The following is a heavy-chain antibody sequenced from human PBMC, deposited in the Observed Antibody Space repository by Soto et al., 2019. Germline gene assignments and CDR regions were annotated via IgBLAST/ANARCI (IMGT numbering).Heavy chain of an antibody. J-gene: IGHJ3*01. V-gene: IGHV1-69*06. CDR2: IIPIFGTA. CDR1: GGTLSSYS. D-gene: IGHD2-15*01. CDR3: ASSEILVVIAATPGAFDL. Sequence: SVKVSCKXSGGTLSSYSISGVLQAPGQGLEWMGGIIPIFGTANYAQKFQGRVTITADKSTSTAYMELSSLRSEYTAVYYCASSEILVVIAATPGAFDLWGQGTLVTVSS.